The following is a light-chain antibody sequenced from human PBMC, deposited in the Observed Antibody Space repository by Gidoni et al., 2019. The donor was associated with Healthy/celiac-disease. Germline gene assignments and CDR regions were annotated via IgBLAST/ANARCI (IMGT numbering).Light chain of an antibody. CDR2: WAS. V-gene: IGKV4-1*01. CDR3: QQYYSTRPDS. J-gene: IGKJ2*03. CDR1: QSVLDSSNNKNY. Sequence: DIVMTQSPDSLAVSLGARATINCKSSQSVLDSSNNKNYLAWYQQKPGQPPKLLIYWASTRESGGPDRCSGSGSGTDFTLTISSLQAEDVAVYYCQQYYSTRPDSFGQGTKLEIK.